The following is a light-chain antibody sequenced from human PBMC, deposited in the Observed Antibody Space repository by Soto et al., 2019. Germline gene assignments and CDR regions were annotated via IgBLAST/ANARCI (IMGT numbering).Light chain of an antibody. CDR3: SSYTSSSTPHVV. V-gene: IGLV2-14*01. CDR2: DVS. CDR1: SGDGGGYNY. Sequence: QSALTQPASVSGSPGPSITISFTGCSGDGGGYNYVSWYQQHPGKAPKLMIYDVSNRPSGVSNRFSGSKSGNTASLTISGLQAEDEADYYCSSYTSSSTPHVVFGGGTKLTVL. J-gene: IGLJ2*01.